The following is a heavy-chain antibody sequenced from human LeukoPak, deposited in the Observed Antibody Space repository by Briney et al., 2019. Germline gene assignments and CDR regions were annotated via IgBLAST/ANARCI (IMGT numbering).Heavy chain of an antibody. Sequence: PSETLSLTCALYGGSFSSYSWSWTWIRQPPGKGLDWIGSISNSGRTHYNPSLKSRVTISVDTSKNQFSLKLYSVTAADTAVFYCARHSYYSNSSGSYNYFDNWGQGTLVTVSS. J-gene: IGHJ4*02. CDR3: ARHSYYSNSSGSYNYFDN. CDR1: GGSFSSYSWS. D-gene: IGHD3-22*01. V-gene: IGHV4-39*01. CDR2: ISNSGRT.